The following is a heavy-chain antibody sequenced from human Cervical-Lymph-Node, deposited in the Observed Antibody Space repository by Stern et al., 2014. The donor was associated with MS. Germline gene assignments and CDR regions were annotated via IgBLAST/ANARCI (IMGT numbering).Heavy chain of an antibody. CDR2: IAHDGSNK. CDR3: AKPVPGSLYGMDV. Sequence: QLVQSGGGVVQPGRSLRISCEASGFTFNNYGMHWVRQAPGKGLEWVAVIAHDGSNKYYADSVKGRFTISRDNSKNALYLQMNSLRAEDTAMYYCAKPVPGSLYGMDVWGQGTTVTVSS. J-gene: IGHJ6*02. D-gene: IGHD2-2*01. CDR1: GFTFNNYG. V-gene: IGHV3-30*18.